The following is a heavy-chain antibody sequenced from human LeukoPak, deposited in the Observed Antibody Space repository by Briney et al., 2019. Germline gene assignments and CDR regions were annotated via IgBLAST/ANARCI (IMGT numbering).Heavy chain of an antibody. V-gene: IGHV3-7*01. D-gene: IGHD1-26*01. J-gene: IGHJ4*02. CDR3: AREIIGGASFLYY. Sequence: GGSLRVSCTVSGFTFSNFWMSWVRQAAGKGLERVANIKDDGSAKFYLASVEGRFTISRDNAKSSLYLQMNSLRAEDTAVYFCAREIIGGASFLYYWGQGTLGTVSS. CDR1: GFTFSNFW. CDR2: IKDDGSAK.